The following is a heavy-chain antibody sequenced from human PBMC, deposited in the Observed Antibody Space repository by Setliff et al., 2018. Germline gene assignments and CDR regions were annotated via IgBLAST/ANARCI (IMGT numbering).Heavy chain of an antibody. CDR2: VYFSGYT. V-gene: IGHV4-39*07. CDR1: GGSISSSSYY. CDR3: ARETSSGPRIDP. D-gene: IGHD2-8*02. J-gene: IGHJ5*02. Sequence: PSETLSLTCTVPGGSISSSSYYWGWIRQPPGKGLEWLGSVYFSGYTYYNPSLSGRVTISIDTSKNQFSLRLTSVTAADTAVYYCARETSSGPRIDPWGQGTQVTVSS.